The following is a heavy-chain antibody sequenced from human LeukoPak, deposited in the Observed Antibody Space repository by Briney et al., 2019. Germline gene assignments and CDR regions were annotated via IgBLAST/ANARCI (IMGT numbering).Heavy chain of an antibody. V-gene: IGHV4-39*07. J-gene: IGHJ5*02. Sequence: SETLSLTCTVSGGSISSSSYYWGWIRQPPGKGLEWIGSIYYSGSTYYSPSLKSRVTISVDTSKNQFSLKLSSVTAADTAVYYCARARVSEGSYNWFDPWGQGTLVTVSS. CDR1: GGSISSSSYY. D-gene: IGHD3-10*01. CDR2: IYYSGST. CDR3: ARARVSEGSYNWFDP.